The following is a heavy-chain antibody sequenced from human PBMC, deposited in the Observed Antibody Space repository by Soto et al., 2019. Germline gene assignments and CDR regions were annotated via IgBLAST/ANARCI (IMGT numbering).Heavy chain of an antibody. Sequence: EVQLVESGGGLVQPGGSLRLSCTASGLTFNNYWMHWVHQAPGKGPVWVSRINGDGRTTTYADSVRGRFTISRDNAKNTVDLQMNSLRAEDTAVYYCAGGDYVGAGTFYLTEHWGQGSLVTVSS. CDR1: GLTFNNYW. J-gene: IGHJ1*01. CDR2: INGDGRTT. V-gene: IGHV3-74*01. CDR3: AGGDYVGAGTFYLTEH. D-gene: IGHD3-16*01.